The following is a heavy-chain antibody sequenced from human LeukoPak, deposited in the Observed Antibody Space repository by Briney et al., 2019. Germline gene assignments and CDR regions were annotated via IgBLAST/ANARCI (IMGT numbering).Heavy chain of an antibody. V-gene: IGHV4-59*01. CDR3: ARHSGRAVSQSPFDY. J-gene: IGHJ4*02. CDR1: GVSINDYY. Sequence: PSETLSLTCTVSGVSINDYYWSWIRQPPGKGLEWIGHIYYSGSTNYNPSLKSRVTMAVDTSKNQFSLKVSSMTAADTAIYYCARHSGRAVSQSPFDYWGQGTLVTVSS. CDR2: IYYSGST. D-gene: IGHD2-15*01.